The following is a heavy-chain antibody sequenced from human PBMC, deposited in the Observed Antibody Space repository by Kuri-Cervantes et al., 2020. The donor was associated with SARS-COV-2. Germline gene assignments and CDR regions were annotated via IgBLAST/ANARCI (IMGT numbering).Heavy chain of an antibody. CDR1: GYTFTSYG. Sequence: ASVKVSCKASGYTFTSYGISWVRQAPGQGLEWMGWISAYNGNTNYAQKLQGRVTMTTDTSTSTACMELRSLRSDDTAVYYCARTSREECSSTSCYRRYNWFDPWGQGNLVNVSS. D-gene: IGHD2-2*01. J-gene: IGHJ5*02. V-gene: IGHV1-18*01. CDR3: ARTSREECSSTSCYRRYNWFDP. CDR2: ISAYNGNT.